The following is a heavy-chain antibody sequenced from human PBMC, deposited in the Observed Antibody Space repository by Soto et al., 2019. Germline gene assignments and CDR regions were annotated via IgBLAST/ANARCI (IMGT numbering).Heavy chain of an antibody. Sequence: GGSLRLSCAASGFTFSSYAMSWVRQAPGKGLEWVSAISGSGGSTYYADSVKGRFTISRDNSKNTLDLQMNSLRAEDTAVYYCAKDPYYDSSGYYRKTTLTDAFDIWGQGTMVTVSS. CDR3: AKDPYYDSSGYYRKTTLTDAFDI. V-gene: IGHV3-23*01. CDR1: GFTFSSYA. J-gene: IGHJ3*02. D-gene: IGHD3-22*01. CDR2: ISGSGGST.